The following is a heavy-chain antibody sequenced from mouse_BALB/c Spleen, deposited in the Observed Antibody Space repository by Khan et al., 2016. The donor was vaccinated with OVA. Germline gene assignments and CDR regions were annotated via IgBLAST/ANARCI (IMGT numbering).Heavy chain of an antibody. D-gene: IGHD1-2*01. CDR3: ARRNYFGYTFAY. V-gene: IGHV1-77*01. Sequence: QVQLQQSGAELARPGASVTLSCKASGYTFTDYDINWVKQRTGQGLEWIGEISPGRGDTYYNEKFKGKATLTADKSSSTVYMQLSSLTAEASAVYFCARRNYFGYTFAYWGQGTLVTVSA. CDR2: ISPGRGDT. J-gene: IGHJ3*01. CDR1: GYTFTDYD.